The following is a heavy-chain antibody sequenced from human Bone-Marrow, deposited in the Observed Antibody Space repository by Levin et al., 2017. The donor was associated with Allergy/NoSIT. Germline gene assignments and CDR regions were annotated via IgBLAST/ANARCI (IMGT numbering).Heavy chain of an antibody. CDR3: ATTTYYDFWSDYPPKLDY. Sequence: GSLRLSCAVNGGSLSGYNWNWIRQPPGKGLEWIGEITDSGSTYFDPSLKSRVTMSVETSKNQFSLKLSSVTAADTAIYYCATTTYYDFWSDYPPKLDYWGQGTLVTVSS. V-gene: IGHV4-34*01. CDR2: ITDSGST. D-gene: IGHD3-3*01. J-gene: IGHJ4*02. CDR1: GGSLSGYN.